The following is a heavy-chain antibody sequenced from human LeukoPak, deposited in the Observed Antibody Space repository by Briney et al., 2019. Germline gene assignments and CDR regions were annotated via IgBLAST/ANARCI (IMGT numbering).Heavy chain of an antibody. J-gene: IGHJ2*01. D-gene: IGHD3-10*01. CDR2: IYYCGST. CDR1: GGSISRYY. Sequence: SETLSLTCNVSGGSISRYYWSWIRQPPGMGLEWIGYIYYCGSTKYNPSPKSRVTISVDTSKNQFSLKLSSVTAADTAVYYCARAEGSGSLRHCYFDLWGRGTLVPVSS. V-gene: IGHV4-59*08. CDR3: ARAEGSGSLRHCYFDL.